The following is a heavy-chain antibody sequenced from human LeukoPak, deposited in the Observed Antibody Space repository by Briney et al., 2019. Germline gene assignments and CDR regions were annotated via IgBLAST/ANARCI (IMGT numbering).Heavy chain of an antibody. D-gene: IGHD6-19*01. J-gene: IGHJ4*02. CDR2: IKPDGSDK. CDR3: AKESRTIAVAGADY. CDR1: GFTFRNYW. Sequence: PGGSLRLSCTASGFTFRNYWMNWVRQAPGKGLEWVANIKPDGSDKRYVDSVKGRFIISRDNAKTSPFLQMNSLRAEDTAVYYCAKESRTIAVAGADYWGQGTLVTVSS. V-gene: IGHV3-7*03.